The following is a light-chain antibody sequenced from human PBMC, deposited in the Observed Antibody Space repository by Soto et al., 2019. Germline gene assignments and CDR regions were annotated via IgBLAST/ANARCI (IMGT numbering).Light chain of an antibody. V-gene: IGLV2-14*01. CDR1: SSDVGGYKY. J-gene: IGLJ1*01. CDR2: EVS. CDR3: SSYSSSSTLYV. Sequence: QLVLTQPASVSGSPGQSITISCTGTSSDVGGYKYVSWYQQHPGKAPKLMIFEVSNRPSGVSNRFSGSKSGNTASLTISGLQAEDEADYYCSSYSSSSTLYVFGTGTKVTVL.